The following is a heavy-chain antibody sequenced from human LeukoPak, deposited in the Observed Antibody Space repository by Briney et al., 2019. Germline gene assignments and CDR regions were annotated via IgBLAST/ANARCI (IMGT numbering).Heavy chain of an antibody. CDR1: GGSISSSSYY. D-gene: IGHD1-26*01. V-gene: IGHV4-39*01. Sequence: SETLSFTCTVSGGSISSSSYYWGWIRQPPGKGLEWIGSIYYSGSTYYNPSLKSRVTISVDTSKNQFSLRLSSVTAADTAVYYCARGGTNSGSYSDHWGQGTLVTVSS. J-gene: IGHJ4*02. CDR2: IYYSGST. CDR3: ARGGTNSGSYSDH.